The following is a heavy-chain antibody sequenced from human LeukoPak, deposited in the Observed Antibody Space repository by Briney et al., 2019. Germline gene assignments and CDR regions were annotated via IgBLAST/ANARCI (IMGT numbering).Heavy chain of an antibody. V-gene: IGHV4-34*01. CDR2: INHSGST. Sequence: PSETLSLTCAVYGGSFSGYYWSWIRQPPGKGLEWIGEINHSGSTNYNPSLKSRVTISVDTSKNQFSLKLSSVTAADTAVYYCASGRGRRYFDYWGQGTLVTVSS. CDR3: ASGRGRRYFDY. CDR1: GGSFSGYY. J-gene: IGHJ4*02.